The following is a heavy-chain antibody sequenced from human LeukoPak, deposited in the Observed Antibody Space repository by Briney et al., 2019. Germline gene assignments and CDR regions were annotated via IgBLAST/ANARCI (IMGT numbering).Heavy chain of an antibody. J-gene: IGHJ6*02. D-gene: IGHD2-2*01. V-gene: IGHV1-18*01. Sequence: ASVKVSCKASGYTFTSYGICWVRQAPGQGLEWMGWISAYNVNTNYAQKLQGRVTMTTDTSTSTAYMELRSLRSDDTAVYYCARDGYCSSTSCPRKYYYYGMDVWGQGTTVTASS. CDR3: ARDGYCSSTSCPRKYYYYGMDV. CDR2: ISAYNVNT. CDR1: GYTFTSYG.